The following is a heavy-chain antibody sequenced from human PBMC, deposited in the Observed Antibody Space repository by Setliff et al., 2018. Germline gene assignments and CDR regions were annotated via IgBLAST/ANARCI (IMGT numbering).Heavy chain of an antibody. Sequence: SETLSLTCTVSGGSISPYYWSWIRQPPGKGLEWIGYIHHSGYTSYNPSLKSRVTLPVDTSKNKLSLRLTSVTAADTALYYCARGLHDTSDDYYVGAFDMWGLGTKVTVSS. V-gene: IGHV4-59*01. CDR1: GGSISPYY. J-gene: IGHJ3*02. CDR2: IHHSGYT. D-gene: IGHD3-22*01. CDR3: ARGLHDTSDDYYVGAFDM.